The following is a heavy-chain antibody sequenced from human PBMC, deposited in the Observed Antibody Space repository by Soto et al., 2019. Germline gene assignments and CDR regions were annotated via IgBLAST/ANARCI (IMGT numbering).Heavy chain of an antibody. V-gene: IGHV3-73*01. D-gene: IGHD6-19*01. Sequence: EVQLVESGGGLVQPGGSLKLSCAASGFTFSGSAMHWVRQASGKGLEWVGRIRSKANSYATAYAASVKGRFTISRDDSKNTAYLQMNSLKTEDTAVYYCRAWWGSGWYPEDYWGQGTLVTVSS. CDR2: IRSKANSYAT. CDR3: RAWWGSGWYPEDY. CDR1: GFTFSGSA. J-gene: IGHJ4*02.